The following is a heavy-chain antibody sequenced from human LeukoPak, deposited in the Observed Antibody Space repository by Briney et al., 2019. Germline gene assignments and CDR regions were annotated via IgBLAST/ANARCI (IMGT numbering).Heavy chain of an antibody. D-gene: IGHD5-12*01. Sequence: SETLSLTCIVSGGSISSSSYYWGWIRQPPGKGLEWIGSIYYSGSTYYNPSLKSRVSISVDTSKNQFSLKLSTVTAADTAVYYCARAGYGRPFDYWGQGTLVTVSS. CDR3: ARAGYGRPFDY. J-gene: IGHJ4*02. CDR2: IYYSGST. V-gene: IGHV4-39*07. CDR1: GGSISSSSYY.